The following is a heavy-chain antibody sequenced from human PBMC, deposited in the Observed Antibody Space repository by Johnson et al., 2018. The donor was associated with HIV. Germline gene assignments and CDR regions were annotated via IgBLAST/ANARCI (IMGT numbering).Heavy chain of an antibody. J-gene: IGHJ3*02. CDR1: GFTFSSYA. CDR2: ISYDGSNK. CDR3: AISGPNWAFDI. Sequence: QVQLVESGGGVVQPGRSLRLSCAASGFTFSSYAMHWVRQAPGKGLEWVAVISYDGSNKYYADSVKGRFTISRDNARNTMFVQMKSLRAEDTAVYYCAISGPNWAFDIWGQGTMVIVSS. D-gene: IGHD1-1*01. V-gene: IGHV3-30*04.